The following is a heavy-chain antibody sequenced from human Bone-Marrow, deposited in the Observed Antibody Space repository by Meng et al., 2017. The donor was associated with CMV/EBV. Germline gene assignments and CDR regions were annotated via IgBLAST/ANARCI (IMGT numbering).Heavy chain of an antibody. Sequence: GESLKISCAASGFTFSSYGMHWVRQAPGKGLEWVAFIRYDGSNKYYADSVKGRFTISRDNSKNTLYLQMNSLRAEDTAVYYCAKGSIVVVTYFDYWGQGTLVTVSS. D-gene: IGHD2-2*01. CDR1: GFTFSSYG. CDR2: IRYDGSNK. J-gene: IGHJ4*02. V-gene: IGHV3-30*02. CDR3: AKGSIVVVTYFDY.